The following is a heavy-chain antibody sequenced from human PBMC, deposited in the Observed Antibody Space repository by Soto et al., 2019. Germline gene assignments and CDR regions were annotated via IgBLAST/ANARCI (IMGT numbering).Heavy chain of an antibody. Sequence: PSETLSLTCAVYGGSFSGYYWSWIRQPPGKGLEWIGEINHSGSTNYNPSLKSRVTISVDTSKNQFSLKLSSVTAADTAVYYCARKGILTGYKVWGQGTLVTVSS. V-gene: IGHV4-34*01. CDR3: ARKGILTGYKV. CDR1: GGSFSGYY. J-gene: IGHJ4*02. CDR2: INHSGST. D-gene: IGHD3-9*01.